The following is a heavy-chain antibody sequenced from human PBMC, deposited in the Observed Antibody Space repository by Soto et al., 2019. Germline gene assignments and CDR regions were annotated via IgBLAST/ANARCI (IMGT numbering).Heavy chain of an antibody. J-gene: IGHJ4*02. CDR2: VYYSGGT. CDR3: VRVVEAATGHTDFDS. D-gene: IGHD1-1*01. Sequence: SAETLALTCDVSGGSIDNSHSFWGWVRQPPVMVLEFLGSVYYSGGTYYNPSLKSRVTVSVDTAKNQVSLRVRSVTVAETARYYCVRVVEAATGHTDFDSWGQGIVVTAPQ. V-gene: IGHV4-39*01. CDR1: GGSIDNSHSF.